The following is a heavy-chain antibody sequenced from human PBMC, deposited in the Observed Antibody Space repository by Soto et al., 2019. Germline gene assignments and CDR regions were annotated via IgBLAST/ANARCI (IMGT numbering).Heavy chain of an antibody. D-gene: IGHD6-6*01. CDR1: GFTFNSYA. CDR2: ISGSGGST. CDR3: AKRALGSSSAQFDY. Sequence: EVQLLESGGGLVQPGGSLRLSCVASGFTFNSYAMNWVRQAPGKGLEWVSVISGSGGSTYYADSVKGHFPISRDNSKNTLYLQMNSLRAEDTAVYHCAKRALGSSSAQFDYWGQGTLVTVSS. V-gene: IGHV3-23*01. J-gene: IGHJ4*02.